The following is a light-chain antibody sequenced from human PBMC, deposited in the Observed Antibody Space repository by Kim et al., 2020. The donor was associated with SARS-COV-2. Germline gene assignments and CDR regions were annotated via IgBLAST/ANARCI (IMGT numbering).Light chain of an antibody. J-gene: IGLJ3*02. Sequence: AWGQTARITCQGASLISASASWYQQKPGQAPVLVIYGKNNRPSGIPDRFSGSSSGNTASLTITGAQAEDEADYYCNSRDSSGNHWVFGGGTQLTVL. CDR2: GKN. CDR3: NSRDSSGNHWV. V-gene: IGLV3-19*01. CDR1: SLISAS.